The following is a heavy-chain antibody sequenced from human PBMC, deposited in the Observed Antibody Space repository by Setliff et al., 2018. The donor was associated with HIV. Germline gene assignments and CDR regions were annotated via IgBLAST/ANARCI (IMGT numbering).Heavy chain of an antibody. D-gene: IGHD2-8*02. CDR2: IYTSGST. CDR1: GGSISSGGYY. J-gene: IGHJ4*02. V-gene: IGHV4-61*02. CDR3: ARLIHTGLLYFDY. Sequence: SETLSLTCTVSGGSISSGGYYWSWIRQPAGKGLEWIGRIYTSGSTNYNPSLKSLVTISVDTSKNQFSLKLRSVTAADTAVYYCARLIHTGLLYFDYWGLGMLVTVSS.